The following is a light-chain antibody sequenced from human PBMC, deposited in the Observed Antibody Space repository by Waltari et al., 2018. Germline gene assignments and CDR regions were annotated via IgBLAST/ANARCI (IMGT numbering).Light chain of an antibody. V-gene: IGLV1-36*01. Sequence: QSVLTQPPSVSEAPRQRVTISCSGSSSNIGNNAVNWYQQLPRKAPKLLIYYDDLLPSGGSDRFSGSKSGTSASLAISGLQSEDEADYYCAAWDDSLNGYVFGTGTKVTVL. CDR1: SSNIGNNA. CDR3: AAWDDSLNGYV. CDR2: YDD. J-gene: IGLJ1*01.